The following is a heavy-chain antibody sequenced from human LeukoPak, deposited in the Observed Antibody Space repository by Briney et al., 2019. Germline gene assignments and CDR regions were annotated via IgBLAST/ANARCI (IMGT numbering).Heavy chain of an antibody. CDR3: ARRLHYFDY. J-gene: IGHJ4*02. Sequence: PSGTLSLTCTVSGGSISSTYDHWDWIRQPPGKGLEWLGSIRYSGTTYYNPSLKGRVTIFVDTSNNQFSLRLRSVTAADTAVYYCARRLHYFDYWGQGSLVTVSS. V-gene: IGHV4-39*01. D-gene: IGHD2-21*02. CDR2: IRYSGTT. CDR1: GGSISSTYDH.